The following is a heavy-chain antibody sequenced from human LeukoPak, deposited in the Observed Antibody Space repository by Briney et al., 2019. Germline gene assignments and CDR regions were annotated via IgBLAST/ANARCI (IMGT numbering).Heavy chain of an antibody. J-gene: IGHJ6*03. Sequence: GGSLRLSCAGSGFTFNNYGIHWVRQAPGKGLEWVAVISYDGSNKYYADSVKGRFTISRDNSKNTLYLQMNSLRAEDTAVYYCAKSGYGNYYYYMDVWGKGTTVTVSS. D-gene: IGHD5-12*01. CDR1: GFTFNNYG. CDR3: AKSGYGNYYYYMDV. V-gene: IGHV3-30*18. CDR2: ISYDGSNK.